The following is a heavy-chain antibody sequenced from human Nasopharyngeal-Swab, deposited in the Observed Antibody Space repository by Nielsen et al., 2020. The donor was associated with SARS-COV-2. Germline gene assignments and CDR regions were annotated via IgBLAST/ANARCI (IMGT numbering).Heavy chain of an antibody. Sequence: SETLSLTCTVSGGSISSYYWSWIRQPPGKGLEWIGYIYYSGSTNYNPSLKSRVTISVDTSKNQFSLKLSSVTAADTAVYYCARGYTAMVIYYGMDVWGQGTTVTVSS. CDR2: IYYSGST. CDR3: ARGYTAMVIYYGMDV. D-gene: IGHD5-18*01. J-gene: IGHJ6*02. CDR1: GGSISSYY. V-gene: IGHV4-59*01.